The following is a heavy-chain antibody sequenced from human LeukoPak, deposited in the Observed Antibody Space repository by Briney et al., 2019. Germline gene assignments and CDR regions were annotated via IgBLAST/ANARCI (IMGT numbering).Heavy chain of an antibody. D-gene: IGHD3-3*01. CDR3: ARSRQIFGVAENWFDP. Sequence: PSQTLSLTCTVSGGSISSGGYYWSWIRQHPGKGLEWIGNIYYSGSTYYNPSLKSRVTISVDTSKNQFSLNVNSVSAADTAVYYCARSRQIFGVAENWFDPWGQGTLVTVSS. CDR2: IYYSGST. V-gene: IGHV4-31*03. J-gene: IGHJ5*02. CDR1: GGSISSGGYY.